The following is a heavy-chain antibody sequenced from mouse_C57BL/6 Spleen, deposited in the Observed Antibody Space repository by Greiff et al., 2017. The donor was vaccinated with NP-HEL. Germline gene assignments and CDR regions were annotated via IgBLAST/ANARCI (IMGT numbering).Heavy chain of an antibody. V-gene: IGHV1-22*01. CDR1: GYTFTDYN. CDR3: AREIYYYGSSYAMDY. D-gene: IGHD1-1*01. CDR2: INPNNGGT. Sequence: VQLKQSGPELVKPGASVKMSCKASGYTFTDYNMHWVKQSHGKSLEWIGYINPNNGGTSYNQKFKGKATLTVNKSSSTAYMELRSLTSEDSAVYYCAREIYYYGSSYAMDYWGQGTSVTVSS. J-gene: IGHJ4*01.